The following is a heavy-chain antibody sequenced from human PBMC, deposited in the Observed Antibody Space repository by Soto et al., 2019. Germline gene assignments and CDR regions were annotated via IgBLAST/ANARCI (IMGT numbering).Heavy chain of an antibody. Sequence: ASVKVSCKASGDTFTGYYMHWVRQAPGQGLEWMGWINPNSGGTNYAQKFQGWVTMTRDTSISTAYMELSRLRSDDTAVYYCARGDIVVVPAPFSAYAFDIWGQGTMVTVSS. V-gene: IGHV1-2*04. CDR3: ARGDIVVVPAPFSAYAFDI. CDR2: INPNSGGT. CDR1: GDTFTGYY. J-gene: IGHJ3*02. D-gene: IGHD2-2*01.